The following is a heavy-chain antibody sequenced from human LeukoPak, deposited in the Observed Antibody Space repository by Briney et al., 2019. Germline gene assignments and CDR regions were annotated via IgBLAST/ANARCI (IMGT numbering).Heavy chain of an antibody. Sequence: SETLSLTCTVSGGSISGYYWSWIRQPAGKGLEWVGRIYTSGSTNYNPSLKSRVTMSVDTSKNQFSLKLSSVTAADTAVYYCARDMVDCYYYYMDVWGKGTTVTVSS. CDR2: IYTSGST. D-gene: IGHD3-10*01. CDR1: GGSISGYY. V-gene: IGHV4-4*07. CDR3: ARDMVDCYYYYMDV. J-gene: IGHJ6*03.